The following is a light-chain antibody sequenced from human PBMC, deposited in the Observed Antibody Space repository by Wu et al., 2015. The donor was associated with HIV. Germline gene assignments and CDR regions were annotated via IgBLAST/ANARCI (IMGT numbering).Light chain of an antibody. V-gene: IGKV3-20*01. Sequence: ESVLTQSPGTLSLSPGEAATLSCRASQTINNKYLAWYQQKRGQAPRLLIYSTSIRATDIPDRFSGSGSGTDFTLTISRLEPEDFAVYYCQQYGSSPPMYTFGQGTKLEIK. J-gene: IGKJ2*01. CDR2: STS. CDR3: QQYGSSPPMYT. CDR1: QTINNKY.